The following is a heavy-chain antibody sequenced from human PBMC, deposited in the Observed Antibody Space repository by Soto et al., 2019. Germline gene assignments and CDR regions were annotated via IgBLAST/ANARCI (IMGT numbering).Heavy chain of an antibody. CDR1: GYSFNRYY. CDR2: ISPNTGST. J-gene: IGHJ6*02. CDR3: ARASQMVINPYYYGMDI. D-gene: IGHD3-22*01. Sequence: ASVKVSCKASGYSFNRYYIHWVRQAPGPGLEWLGWISPNTGSTTYAQKFRGRVTMTRDASLSTAYMELSSLTSDDTGVYYCARASQMVINPYYYGMDIWGQGTTVTVSS. V-gene: IGHV1-2*02.